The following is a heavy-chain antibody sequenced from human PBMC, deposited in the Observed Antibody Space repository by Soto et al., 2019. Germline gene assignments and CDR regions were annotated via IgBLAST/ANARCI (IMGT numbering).Heavy chain of an antibody. Sequence: EVQLVESGGGLVQPGRSLRLSCAASGFTFDDYAMHWVRQAPGKGLEWVSGISWNSGSIGYADSVKGRFTISRDNAKNSLYLQMNCLRAEDTALCAKDKTLSGWYAFDYWGPGTLVTVSS. D-gene: IGHD6-19*01. CDR1: GFTFDDYA. J-gene: IGHJ4*02. CDR2: ISWNSGSI. V-gene: IGHV3-9*01. CDR3: AKDKTLSGWYAFDY.